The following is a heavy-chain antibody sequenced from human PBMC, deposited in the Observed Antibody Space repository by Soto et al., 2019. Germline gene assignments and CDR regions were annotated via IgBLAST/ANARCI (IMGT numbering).Heavy chain of an antibody. Sequence: SETLSLTCTVSGGSISSYYWSWIRQPPGKGLEWIGYIYYSGSTNYNPSLKSRVTISVDTSKNQFSLKLSSVTAADTAVYYCATQNPLWFGYYYMDVWGKGTTVTVSS. CDR2: IYYSGST. V-gene: IGHV4-59*08. CDR3: ATQNPLWFGYYYMDV. CDR1: GGSISSYY. D-gene: IGHD3-10*01. J-gene: IGHJ6*03.